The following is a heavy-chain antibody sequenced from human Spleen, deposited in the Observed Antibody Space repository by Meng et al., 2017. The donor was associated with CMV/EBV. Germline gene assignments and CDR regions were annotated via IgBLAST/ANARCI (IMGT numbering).Heavy chain of an antibody. J-gene: IGHJ4*02. CDR2: ISWNSVSI. V-gene: IGHV3-9*01. Sequence: SLKISCTASGFTFDYHAMHWVRQAAGKGLEWVSGISWNSVSIGYADSVKGRSTISRDDAKNSLYLQMNSLRTEDTALYFCAKLQGSKDYWGQGTLVTVSS. CDR3: AKLQGSKDY. CDR1: GFTFDYHA.